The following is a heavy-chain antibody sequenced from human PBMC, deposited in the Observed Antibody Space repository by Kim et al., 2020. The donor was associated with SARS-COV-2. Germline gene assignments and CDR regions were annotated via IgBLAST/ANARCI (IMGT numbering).Heavy chain of an antibody. Sequence: ASVKVSCKASGYTFTCYYMHWVRQAPGQGLEWMGRINPNSGGTNYAQKFQGRVTMTRDTSISTAYMELSRLRSDDTAVYYCARGSDSNYVGAVRLDFGMDVWGQGTTVTVSS. J-gene: IGHJ6*02. CDR3: ARGSDSNYVGAVRLDFGMDV. CDR2: INPNSGGT. V-gene: IGHV1-2*06. D-gene: IGHD4-4*01. CDR1: GYTFTCYY.